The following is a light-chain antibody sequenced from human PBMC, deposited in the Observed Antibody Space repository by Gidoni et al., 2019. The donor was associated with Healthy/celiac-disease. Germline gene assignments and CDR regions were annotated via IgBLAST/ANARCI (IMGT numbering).Light chain of an antibody. CDR1: QSISRF. V-gene: IGKV1-5*03. J-gene: IGKJ1*01. Sequence: DIQMTQSPSTLSASVGDRLTITCRASQSISRFLAWYQQKPGKAPKLLIYKASSLESGVPSRFSGSGTGTEFTLTISSLQPDDFATYYCQQYSGFWTFGQGTKVEIK. CDR2: KAS. CDR3: QQYSGFWT.